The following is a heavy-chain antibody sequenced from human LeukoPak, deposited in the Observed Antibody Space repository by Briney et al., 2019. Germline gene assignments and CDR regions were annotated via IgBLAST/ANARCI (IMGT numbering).Heavy chain of an antibody. Sequence: GGSLRLSCAASGFTFSSYGMHWVRQAPGKGLEWVAVIWYDGSNKYYADSLKGRFTISRDNSKNTLYLQMNGLRAEDTVVYYCARVWGYGNWYFDYWGQGTLVTVSS. CDR3: ARVWGYGNWYFDY. CDR1: GFTFSSYG. CDR2: IWYDGSNK. D-gene: IGHD3-16*01. J-gene: IGHJ4*02. V-gene: IGHV3-33*01.